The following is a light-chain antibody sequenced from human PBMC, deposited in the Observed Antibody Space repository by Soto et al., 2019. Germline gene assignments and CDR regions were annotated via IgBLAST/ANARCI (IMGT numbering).Light chain of an antibody. CDR1: QSISSY. Sequence: DIQMTQSPSTLPASVGDRVTISCRASQSISSYLNWYQQKPGKAPKLLIYAASSLQSGVPSRFSGGGSGTDFTLTISSLQPEDFATYYCQQSYSIPYTFGQGTRLEIK. CDR2: AAS. J-gene: IGKJ5*01. CDR3: QQSYSIPYT. V-gene: IGKV1-39*01.